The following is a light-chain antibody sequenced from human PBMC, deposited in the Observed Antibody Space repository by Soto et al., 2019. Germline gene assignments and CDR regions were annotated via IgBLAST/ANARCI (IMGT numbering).Light chain of an antibody. Sequence: QSVLTQPPSASGSPGQSVTISCTGTSSDVGGYNYVSWYQQHPGKAPTLMIYEVSKRPSGVPDRFSGSKSGNTASLTVSGLQAEDGADYYCSSYAGTKGVFGGGTRLTVL. CDR2: EVS. CDR3: SSYAGTKGV. J-gene: IGLJ2*01. CDR1: SSDVGGYNY. V-gene: IGLV2-8*01.